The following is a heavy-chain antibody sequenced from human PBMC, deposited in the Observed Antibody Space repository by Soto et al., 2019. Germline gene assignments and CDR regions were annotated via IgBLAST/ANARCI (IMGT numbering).Heavy chain of an antibody. J-gene: IGHJ4*02. V-gene: IGHV1-46*01. D-gene: IGHD3-10*01. CDR1: GYTFSSYY. Sequence: GASVKVSCKASGYTFSSYYMHWVRQAPGQGLEWMGIINPSGGSTSYAQKFQGRVTMTRDTSTSTVYMELSSLRSEDTAVYYCATLHRGGLAVPMVLVDYWGQGTLVTVSS. CDR3: ATLHRGGLAVPMVLVDY. CDR2: INPSGGST.